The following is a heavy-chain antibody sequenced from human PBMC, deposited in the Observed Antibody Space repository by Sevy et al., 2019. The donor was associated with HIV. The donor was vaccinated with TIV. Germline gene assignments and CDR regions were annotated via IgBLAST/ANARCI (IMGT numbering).Heavy chain of an antibody. CDR2: ISGSGGST. CDR1: GFTFSSYA. Sequence: GGSLRLSCAASGFTFSSYAMSWVRQAPGKGLEWVSAISGSGGSTYYADSVKGRFTISRDNSKNTLYLQMNSLRAEDTAVYYGAKDYGAYCGGDCYRWFDPWGQGTLVTVSS. D-gene: IGHD2-21*02. J-gene: IGHJ5*02. V-gene: IGHV3-23*01. CDR3: AKDYGAYCGGDCYRWFDP.